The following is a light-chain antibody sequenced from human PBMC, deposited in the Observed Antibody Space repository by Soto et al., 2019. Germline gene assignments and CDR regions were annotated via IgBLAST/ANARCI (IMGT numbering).Light chain of an antibody. J-gene: IGKJ1*01. CDR1: QSVSNW. CDR2: DVS. Sequence: DIQMTQSPSTLSASVGERVTITCRASQSVSNWLAWYQQKPGKAPKLLIYDVSSLESGVPSRFTGSGSGTEFILTISSLQPDAFATYYCQQYDSYSWTFDQGTKVEMK. V-gene: IGKV1-5*01. CDR3: QQYDSYSWT.